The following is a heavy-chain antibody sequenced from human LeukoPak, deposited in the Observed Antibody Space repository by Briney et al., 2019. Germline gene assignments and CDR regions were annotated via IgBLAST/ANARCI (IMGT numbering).Heavy chain of an antibody. V-gene: IGHV1-2*06. CDR3: ARDCCSSTSCLFDY. J-gene: IGHJ4*02. CDR1: GYTFTGYH. CDR2: INPNSGDT. D-gene: IGHD2-2*01. Sequence: ASVNVSCTASGYTFTGYHMHWVRQAPGQGLEGMGRINPNSGDTNCAQKFQGRVTMTRDTSISTAYMELSRLRSDDTAVYYCARDCCSSTSCLFDYWGQGTLVTVSS.